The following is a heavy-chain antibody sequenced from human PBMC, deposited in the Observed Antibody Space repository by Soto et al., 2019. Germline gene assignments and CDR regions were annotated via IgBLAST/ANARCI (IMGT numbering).Heavy chain of an antibody. CDR1: GGSFSGYY. J-gene: IGHJ4*02. D-gene: IGHD1-1*01. CDR3: ARGMATGICFNGWHLFDC. CDR2: INHSGIT. V-gene: IGHV4-34*01. Sequence: SETLSLTGAVCGGSFSGYYWSWIRQPPGKGLEWLGEINHSGITNYNPSLKSRGTISVDTSTPQFSLKLISVTSSYTSFYYSARGMATGICFNGWHLFDCLGQRTLVTVCS.